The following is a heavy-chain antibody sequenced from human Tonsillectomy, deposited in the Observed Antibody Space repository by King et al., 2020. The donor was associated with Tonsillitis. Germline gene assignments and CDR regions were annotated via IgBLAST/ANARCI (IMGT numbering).Heavy chain of an antibody. CDR1: GGTFSSYA. CDR3: ASWEDYCSGGSCLEE. CDR2: IIPIFGTA. D-gene: IGHD2-15*01. Sequence: QLVQSGAEVKKPGSSVKVSCKASGGTFSSYAISWVRQAPGQGLEWMGGIIPIFGTANYAQKFQGRVTITTDESTSTAYMELSSLRSDDTAVYYCASWEDYCSGGSCLEEWGQGTLVTVSS. V-gene: IGHV1-69*01. J-gene: IGHJ4*02.